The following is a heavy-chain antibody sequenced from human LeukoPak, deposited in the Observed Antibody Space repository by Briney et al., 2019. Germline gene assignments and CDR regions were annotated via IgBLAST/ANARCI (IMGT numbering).Heavy chain of an antibody. V-gene: IGHV1-46*01. Sequence: ASVKVSCKASGHTFTRYYMHWVRQAPGQGLEWMGIINPSGGSTSYTQKFQGRVTMTRDTSTSTVYMELSSLRSEDTAVYYCARGPPMIVVVEYFQHWGQGTLVTVSS. D-gene: IGHD3-22*01. J-gene: IGHJ1*01. CDR2: INPSGGST. CDR3: ARGPPMIVVVEYFQH. CDR1: GHTFTRYY.